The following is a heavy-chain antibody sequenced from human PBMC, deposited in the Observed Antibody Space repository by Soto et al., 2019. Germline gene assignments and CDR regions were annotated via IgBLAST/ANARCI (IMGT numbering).Heavy chain of an antibody. J-gene: IGHJ6*02. D-gene: IGHD3-10*01. Sequence: GGSLRLSCAASGFTFISYAMSWVRQAPGKGLEWVSAISGSGGSTYYADSVKGRFTISRDNSKNTLYLQMNSLRAEDTAVYYCAKDIGSGRPHRYGMDVWGQGTTVTVSS. CDR3: AKDIGSGRPHRYGMDV. CDR1: GFTFISYA. V-gene: IGHV3-23*01. CDR2: ISGSGGST.